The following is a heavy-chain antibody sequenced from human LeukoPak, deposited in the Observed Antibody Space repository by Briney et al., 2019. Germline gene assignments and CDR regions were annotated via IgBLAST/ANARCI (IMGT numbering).Heavy chain of an antibody. J-gene: IGHJ4*02. V-gene: IGHV4-34*01. Sequence: SETLSLTCAVYGGSFSGYYWSWIRQPPGKGLEWIGEINHSGSTNYNPSLKSRVTISVDTSKNQFSLKLSSVTAADTAVYYCARGGRMATTPIDYWGQGTLVTVSS. CDR3: ARGGRMATTPIDY. CDR1: GGSFSGYY. D-gene: IGHD5-24*01. CDR2: INHSGST.